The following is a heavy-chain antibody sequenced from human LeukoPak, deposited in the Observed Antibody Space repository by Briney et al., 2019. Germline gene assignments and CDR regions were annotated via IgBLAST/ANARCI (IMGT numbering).Heavy chain of an antibody. D-gene: IGHD3-10*01. CDR1: GVTFSTLI. J-gene: IGHJ4*02. CDR2: FSSDRRST. Sequence: PGGSLRLSCAASGVTFSTLIMLWVRQAPGKGLEWLAVFSSDRRSTFYAANVQGRFTLSRDNSKNTLSLQMNSLRAEDTAVYYCAKSYYYHSGSFDYWGQGTLVTVSS. V-gene: IGHV3-30*18. CDR3: AKSYYYHSGSFDY.